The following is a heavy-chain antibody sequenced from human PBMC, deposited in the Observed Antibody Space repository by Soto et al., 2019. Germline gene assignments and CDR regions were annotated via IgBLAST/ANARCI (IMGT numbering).Heavy chain of an antibody. J-gene: IGHJ4*02. CDR3: ARYSGSYYVPIDY. V-gene: IGHV4-31*03. D-gene: IGHD1-26*01. CDR1: DGSISSGGYY. CDR2: IYYSGST. Sequence: QVQLQESGPGLVKPSQTLSLTCTVSDGSISSGGYYWSWIRQHPGKGLEWIGYIYYSGSTYYNPSLKSRVTISVDTSKNQFSLKLSSVTAADTAVYYCARYSGSYYVPIDYWGQGTLVTVSS.